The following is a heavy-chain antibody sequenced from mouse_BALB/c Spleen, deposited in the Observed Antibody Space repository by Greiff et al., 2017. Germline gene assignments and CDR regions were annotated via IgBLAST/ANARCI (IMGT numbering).Heavy chain of an antibody. V-gene: IGHV5-6*01. CDR2: ISSGGSYT. CDR1: GFNFSSYG. Sequence: EVMLVASGGDLVKPGGSLKLSCAASGFNFSSYGMSWVRQTPDKRLEWVATISSGGSYTYYPDSVKGRFTISRDNAKNTLYLQMSSLKSEDTAMYYCAREFLDYWGQGTTRTVSA. CDR3: AREFLDY. J-gene: IGHJ2*01.